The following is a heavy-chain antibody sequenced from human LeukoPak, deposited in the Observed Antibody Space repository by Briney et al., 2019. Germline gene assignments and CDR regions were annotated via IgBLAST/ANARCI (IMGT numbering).Heavy chain of an antibody. V-gene: IGHV4-59*08. CDR2: IYYSGST. CDR3: ARHNSDYFNWLDY. J-gene: IGHJ4*02. D-gene: IGHD5-12*01. CDR1: GGSISSYY. Sequence: SETLSLTCTVSGGSISSYYWSWIRQPPGKGLEWIGYIYYSGSTNYNSSLKSRVTISVDTSKNQFSLKLSSVTAADTALYYCARHNSDYFNWLDYWGQGTLVTVSS.